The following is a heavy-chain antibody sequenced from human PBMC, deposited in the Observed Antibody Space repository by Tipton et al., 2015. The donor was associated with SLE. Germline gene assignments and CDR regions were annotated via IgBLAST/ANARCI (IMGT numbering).Heavy chain of an antibody. CDR1: GDSISANSYH. Sequence: GLVKPSETLSLICTVSGDSISANSYHWGWVRQPPGKGLEWIGNVYYSGSTYYSASLRSRVTISLDRSKNHFSLTLNSVTAADTAVYYCAREKSGHGYFDSWGQGSLVTVSS. J-gene: IGHJ4*02. V-gene: IGHV4-39*07. D-gene: IGHD5-12*01. CDR2: VYYSGST. CDR3: AREKSGHGYFDS.